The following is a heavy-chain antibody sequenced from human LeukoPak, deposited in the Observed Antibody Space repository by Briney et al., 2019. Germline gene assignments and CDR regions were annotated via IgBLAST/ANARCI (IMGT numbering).Heavy chain of an antibody. J-gene: IGHJ4*02. CDR1: GFSFSGHW. CDR3: AKRGPIYSSSPGNYFDY. CDR2: ISPTGSTT. Sequence: PGGSLRLSCTASGFSFSGHWMHWARQLPGKGLVWVSRISPTGSTTSYADSVKGRFTVSRDNAKNTLYLQVNNLRAEDTAVYYCAKRGPIYSSSPGNYFDYWGQGTLVTVSS. D-gene: IGHD6-6*01. V-gene: IGHV3-74*01.